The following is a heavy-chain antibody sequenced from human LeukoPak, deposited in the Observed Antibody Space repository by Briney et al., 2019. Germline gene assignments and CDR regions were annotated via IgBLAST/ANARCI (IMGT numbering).Heavy chain of an antibody. CDR2: IYHTGST. J-gene: IGHJ4*02. Sequence: PSETLSLTCTVSGGSISSYYWSWIRQPPGEGLEWIGYIYHTGSTYYNPSLKSRVTISADRSKNQFSLKLTSVTAADTAVFYCARARIGATIDYWGQGTLVTVSS. D-gene: IGHD2-15*01. CDR1: GGSISSYY. V-gene: IGHV4-59*12. CDR3: ARARIGATIDY.